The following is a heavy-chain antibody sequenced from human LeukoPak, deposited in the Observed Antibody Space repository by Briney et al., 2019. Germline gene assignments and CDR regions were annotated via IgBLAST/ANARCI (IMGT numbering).Heavy chain of an antibody. J-gene: IGHJ3*02. CDR2: IGTRSSII. CDR3: ARDHAYAFDI. V-gene: IGHV3-48*02. Sequence: GRSLRLSCAASGFTFSTYSMNWVRQAPGKGLEWVSYIGTRSSIIDYADSVKGRFTISRDNARNSLYLQMNGLRDEDTAVYFCARDHAYAFDIWGQGTMVTVSS. CDR1: GFTFSTYS.